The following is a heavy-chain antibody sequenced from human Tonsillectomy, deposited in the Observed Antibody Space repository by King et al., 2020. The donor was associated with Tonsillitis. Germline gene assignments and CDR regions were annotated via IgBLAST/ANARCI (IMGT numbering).Heavy chain of an antibody. CDR3: AKDGILGATNYFFYMDV. V-gene: IGHV3-9*01. J-gene: IGHJ6*03. CDR2: MTWNGQSI. Sequence: VELEESGGGLIQPGRSLRLSCAAYGFDFDNYALHWVRQAPGKGLEWVAAMTWNGQSISYADSVKGRFTISRDNTKNVLYLQMNSLRPEDTALYYCAKDGILGATNYFFYMDVWGKGTPVTVSS. CDR1: GFDFDNYA. D-gene: IGHD1-26*01.